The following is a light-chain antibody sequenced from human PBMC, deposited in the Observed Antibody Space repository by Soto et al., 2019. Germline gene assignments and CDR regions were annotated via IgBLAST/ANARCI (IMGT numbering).Light chain of an antibody. CDR2: KAS. Sequence: DIQMTQSPSTLSASVGDRVTLTCRASQSISSWLAWYQQRPGRAPKLLIYKASTLETGVPSRFSGSGSGTEFTLTISSLQPDDFAAYYCQQYSDSSGTFGQGTKLEFK. V-gene: IGKV1-5*03. CDR3: QQYSDSSGT. J-gene: IGKJ2*01. CDR1: QSISSW.